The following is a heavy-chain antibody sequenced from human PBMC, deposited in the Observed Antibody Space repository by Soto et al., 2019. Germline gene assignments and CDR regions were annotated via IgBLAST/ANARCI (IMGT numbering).Heavy chain of an antibody. Sequence: SVKVSCKASGGTFSSYAISWVRQAPGQGLEWMGGIIPIFGTANYAQKFQGRVTITADESTSTAYMELSSLRSEDTAVYYCARSYYYDSSGYYLGYFQRWGQGTLVTVSS. V-gene: IGHV1-69*13. D-gene: IGHD3-22*01. CDR3: ARSYYYDSSGYYLGYFQR. J-gene: IGHJ1*01. CDR2: IIPIFGTA. CDR1: GGTFSSYA.